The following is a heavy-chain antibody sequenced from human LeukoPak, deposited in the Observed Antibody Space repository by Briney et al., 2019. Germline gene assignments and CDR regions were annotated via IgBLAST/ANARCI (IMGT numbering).Heavy chain of an antibody. Sequence: GGSLRLSCAASGFTFSSYAMHWVRQAPGKGLEWVAVISYDGSNKYYADSVKGRFTISRDNSKNTLYLQMNSLRAEDTAVYYCAKAPFPYSILFDYWGQGTLVTVSS. CDR1: GFTFSSYA. V-gene: IGHV3-30-3*01. J-gene: IGHJ4*02. CDR2: ISYDGSNK. D-gene: IGHD6-13*01. CDR3: AKAPFPYSILFDY.